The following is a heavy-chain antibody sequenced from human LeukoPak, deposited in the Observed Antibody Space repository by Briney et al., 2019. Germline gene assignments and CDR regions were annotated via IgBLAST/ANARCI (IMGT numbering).Heavy chain of an antibody. D-gene: IGHD1-26*01. Sequence: GASVRVSCEASGYTFAGYFIHWVRQAPGQGLEWMGRINPNSGDTEYAPKFQGWVTMTRDTSISTAYVEVRRLISDDTAVYYCARDLASTTNWEFDFWGQGTLVIVSS. CDR1: GYTFAGYF. CDR2: INPNSGDT. J-gene: IGHJ4*02. CDR3: ARDLASTTNWEFDF. V-gene: IGHV1-2*04.